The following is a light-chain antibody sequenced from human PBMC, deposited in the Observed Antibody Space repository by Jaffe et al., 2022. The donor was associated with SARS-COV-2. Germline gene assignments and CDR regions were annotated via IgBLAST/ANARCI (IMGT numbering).Light chain of an antibody. CDR2: DAS. CDR1: QDINNY. CDR3: QQYDSLPLT. V-gene: IGKV1-33*01. J-gene: IGKJ3*01. Sequence: DIQMTQSPSSLSASVGDRVIITCQASQDINNYVNWYRQKPGRAPELLIYDASDLQTGVPSRFSGSGSGTDFTFIINTLQPEDSATYYCQQYDSLPLTFGPGTKVDVK.